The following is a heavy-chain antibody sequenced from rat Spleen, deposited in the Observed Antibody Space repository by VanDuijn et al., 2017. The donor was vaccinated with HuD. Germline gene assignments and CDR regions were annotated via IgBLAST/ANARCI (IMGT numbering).Heavy chain of an antibody. V-gene: IGHV5-25*01. J-gene: IGHJ1*01. CDR2: IIPSGGST. D-gene: IGHD1-1*01. CDR1: GFXXXDYX. CDR3: AKHSWITTVVRNYFDF. Sequence: EVQLVESGGGLXXXGXXXKLSCAXXGFXXXDYXXXWVXXAPXXXLDXXPSIIPSGGSTYNRDXVKGRFTISRDNTKSTLYLQMGSLRSEDTATYYCAKHSWITTVVRNYFDFWGPGTMVTVSS.